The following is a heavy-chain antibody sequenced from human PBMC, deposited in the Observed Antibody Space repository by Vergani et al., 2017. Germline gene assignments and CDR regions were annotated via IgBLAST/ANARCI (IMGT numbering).Heavy chain of an antibody. D-gene: IGHD6-6*01. V-gene: IGHV3-23*01. CDR2: ISGPGLST. CDR3: AKDRYSSSSGDWFDP. CDR1: GFTFSNSA. J-gene: IGHJ5*02. Sequence: EVHLLESGGGLVQSGGSLRLSCAASGFTFSNSAVSWVRQAPGRGLAWVSSISGPGLSTYYADSVKGRFSISRDNSKNTLYLQMNSLRAEDTAVYYCAKDRYSSSSGDWFDPWGQGTLVTVSS.